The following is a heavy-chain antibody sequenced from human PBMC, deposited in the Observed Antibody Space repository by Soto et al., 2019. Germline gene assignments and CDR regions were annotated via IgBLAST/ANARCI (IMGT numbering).Heavy chain of an antibody. J-gene: IGHJ3*02. CDR3: ARPPTASLDAFEI. CDR1: GGSISISTYY. Sequence: RSLTCTVSGGSISISTYYWGWIRQPPGKGLEWIGSIYYSGSTYYNPSLKSRVTISVDTSKNQFSLNLNSVTAADTAVYYCARPPTASLDAFEIWGQGTMVTVSS. V-gene: IGHV4-39*01. CDR2: IYYSGST.